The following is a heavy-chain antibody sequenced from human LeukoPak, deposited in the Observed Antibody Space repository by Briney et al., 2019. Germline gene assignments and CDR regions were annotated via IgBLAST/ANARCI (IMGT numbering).Heavy chain of an antibody. J-gene: IGHJ4*02. Sequence: PGRSLRLSCAVSGFIFDDYAMHWVRQAPGKGLEWVSGVNWNSGSIGYADSVKGRFTISRDNAKNSLSLQMNSLRAEDTALYCCAKDRYKISSSWYTFDYWGQGTLVTVSS. CDR3: AKDRYKISSSWYTFDY. CDR2: VNWNSGSI. CDR1: GFIFDDYA. V-gene: IGHV3-9*01. D-gene: IGHD6-13*01.